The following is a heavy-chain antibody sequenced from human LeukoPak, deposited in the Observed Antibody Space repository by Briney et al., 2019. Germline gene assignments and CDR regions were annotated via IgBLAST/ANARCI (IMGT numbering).Heavy chain of an antibody. CDR2: IYTSGST. CDR3: ARDGVGPDY. D-gene: IGHD1-26*01. J-gene: IGHJ4*02. CDR1: GYSISSGYY. V-gene: IGHV4-61*02. Sequence: SETLSLTCTVSGYSISSGYYWSWIRQPAGKGLEWIGRIYTSGSTNYNPSLKSRVTTSVDTSKNQFSLKLSSVTAADTAVYYCARDGVGPDYWGQGTLVTVSS.